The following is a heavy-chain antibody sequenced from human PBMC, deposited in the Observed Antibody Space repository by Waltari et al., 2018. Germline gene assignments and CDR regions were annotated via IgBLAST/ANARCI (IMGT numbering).Heavy chain of an antibody. CDR2: IDSGGST. V-gene: IGHV3-53*02. CDR3: ARAETASRIDY. CDR1: GFPFHRIY. Sequence: EVQLVETGGGLIQPGASLRLSCASSGFPFHRIYMNRVRQAPGKGLEWVSVIDSGGSTYYADSVKGRFTISRDNSKNTLYLQMNSLRAEDTAVYYCARAETASRIDYWGQGTLVTVSS. J-gene: IGHJ4*02. D-gene: IGHD5-18*01.